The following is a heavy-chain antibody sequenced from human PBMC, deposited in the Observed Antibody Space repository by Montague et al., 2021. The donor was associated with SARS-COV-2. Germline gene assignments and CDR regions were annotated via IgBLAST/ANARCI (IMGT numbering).Heavy chain of an antibody. J-gene: IGHJ4*02. V-gene: IGHV3-66*01. CDR1: EFTVSSNY. D-gene: IGHD3-10*01. Sequence: SLRLSCAASEFTVSSNYMSWVRQAPGKGLEWVSVIYSGGSTYYAXSVRGRFTISRDNSKNTLYLQMNSLRAEDTAVYYCASRNYGSGLEEIDYWGQGILVTVSS. CDR3: ASRNYGSGLEEIDY. CDR2: IYSGGST.